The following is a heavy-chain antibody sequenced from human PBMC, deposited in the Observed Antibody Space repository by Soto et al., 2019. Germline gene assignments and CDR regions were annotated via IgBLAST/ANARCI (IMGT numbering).Heavy chain of an antibody. Sequence: ASETLSLTCTVGGGSISSYYWSWIRQPAGKGLEWIGRIYTSGSTNYNPSLKSRVTMSVDTSKNQFSLKLSSVTAADTAVYYCARDRGYDFRSGRENWFDPWGQGTLVTVSS. V-gene: IGHV4-4*07. CDR3: ARDRGYDFRSGRENWFDP. CDR1: GGSISSYY. D-gene: IGHD3-3*01. J-gene: IGHJ5*02. CDR2: IYTSGST.